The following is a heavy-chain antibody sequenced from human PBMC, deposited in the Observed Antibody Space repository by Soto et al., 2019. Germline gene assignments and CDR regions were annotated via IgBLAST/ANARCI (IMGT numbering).Heavy chain of an antibody. CDR2: RYHSGNT. Sequence: PSETLSLTCAVSGYSVTSAYYWGWIRQPPGKGLEWLATRYHSGNTYYNPSLKSRVTISLDASRNQVSLKVDSVTAGDTAIYYCTGSIAETTTHFDYWGQGILVTVSS. V-gene: IGHV4-38-2*01. CDR3: TGSIAETTTHFDY. CDR1: GYSVTSAYY. J-gene: IGHJ4*02. D-gene: IGHD6-13*01.